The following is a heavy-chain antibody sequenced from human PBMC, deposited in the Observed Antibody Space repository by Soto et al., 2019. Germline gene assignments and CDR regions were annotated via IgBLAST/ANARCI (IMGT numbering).Heavy chain of an antibody. CDR1: GFTFSSYA. CDR3: ARDRKHYYDSSGDSDY. CDR2: ISSRGSYL. Sequence: GGSLRLSCVASGFTFSSYAMNWVRQAPGKGLEWVSSISSRGSYLYHADSVKGRFTISRDDAKNSLYLQMNSLRAEDTAVYYCARDRKHYYDSSGDSDYWGQGTLVTVSS. D-gene: IGHD3-22*01. J-gene: IGHJ4*02. V-gene: IGHV3-21*01.